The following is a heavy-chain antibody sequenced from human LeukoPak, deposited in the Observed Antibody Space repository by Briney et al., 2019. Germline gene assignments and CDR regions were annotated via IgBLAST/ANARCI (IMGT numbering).Heavy chain of an antibody. J-gene: IGHJ3*02. V-gene: IGHV3-66*01. Sequence: GGSLRLSCAASGFTVSSNYMSWVRQAPGKGLEWVSLIYSGGSTYYADSVKGRFTISRDNSKNTLYLQMNSLRAEDTAVYYCAKAPPTGSQGAFDIWGQGTMVTVSS. D-gene: IGHD1-14*01. CDR1: GFTVSSNY. CDR2: IYSGGST. CDR3: AKAPPTGSQGAFDI.